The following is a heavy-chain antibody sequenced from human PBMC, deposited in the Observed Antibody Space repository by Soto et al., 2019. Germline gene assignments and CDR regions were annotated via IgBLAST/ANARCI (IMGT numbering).Heavy chain of an antibody. J-gene: IGHJ4*02. CDR2: INLNSGGT. Sequence: QVQLVQSGAEVKKPGASVKVSCKASGYTFTGSYMHWVRQAPGQGLEWMGWINLNSGGTNYAQKFQGRVFVTRDTSISTAYMELSRLRSDDTAVYYCERDLGRLTDSWGQGTLVTVSS. V-gene: IGHV1-2*02. CDR3: ERDLGRLTDS. CDR1: GYTFTGSY. D-gene: IGHD3-3*01.